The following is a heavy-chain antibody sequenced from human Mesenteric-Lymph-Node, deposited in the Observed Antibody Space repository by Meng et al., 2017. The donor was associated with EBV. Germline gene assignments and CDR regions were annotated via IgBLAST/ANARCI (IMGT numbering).Heavy chain of an antibody. CDR2: ISSSATTI. J-gene: IGHJ4*02. V-gene: IGHV3-11*01. Sequence: QGQLVASGGALVKPGGSLSLSCAASGFTFSDYYMSWIRQAPGKGLEWVSYISSSATTIYYADSVKGRFTISRDNAKNSLYLQMNSLRAEDTAVYFCARDMVIYDYWGRGTLVTVSS. CDR1: GFTFSDYY. D-gene: IGHD2-21*01. CDR3: ARDMVIYDY.